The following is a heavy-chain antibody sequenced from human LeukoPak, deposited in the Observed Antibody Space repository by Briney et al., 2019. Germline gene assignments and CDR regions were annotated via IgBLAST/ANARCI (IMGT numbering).Heavy chain of an antibody. D-gene: IGHD2/OR15-2a*01. CDR1: GGSISSGSYY. Sequence: PSQTLSLTCTVPGGSISSGSYYWSWIRQPAGKGLEWIGRIYTSGSTNYNPSLKSRVTISVDTSKNQFSLKLSSVTAADTAVYYCARDLSKLGYFDYWGQGTLVTASS. J-gene: IGHJ4*02. CDR2: IYTSGST. V-gene: IGHV4-61*02. CDR3: ARDLSKLGYFDY.